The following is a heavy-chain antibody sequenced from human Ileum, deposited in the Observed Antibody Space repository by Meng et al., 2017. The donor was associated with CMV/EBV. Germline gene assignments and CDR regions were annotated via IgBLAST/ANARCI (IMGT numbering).Heavy chain of an antibody. D-gene: IGHD2/OR15-2a*01. Sequence: WGEVKNPVSSVKVSVKSFGYTFTDRYIHWVRQAPGQGPECLGWINPKDGDTDYTESFQGRVTLTRDTSITTAYMELHNLKSDDTAIYYCARENWVYDLWGQGTLVTVSS. J-gene: IGHJ5*02. CDR3: ARENWVYDL. V-gene: IGHV1-2*02. CDR1: GYTFTDRY. CDR2: INPKDGDT.